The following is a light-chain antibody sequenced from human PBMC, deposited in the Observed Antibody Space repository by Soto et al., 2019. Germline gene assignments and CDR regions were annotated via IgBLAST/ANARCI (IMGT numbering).Light chain of an antibody. Sequence: ALTQPPSASGSPGQSVTFSCTGTSSDIGDYNYVSWYQQHPGKAPKLMIYEVSNRPSGVSSRFSGSKSGNTASLTISGLQAEDEADYYCGSYAGSIYVFGTGTKVTVL. V-gene: IGLV2-8*01. CDR3: GSYAGSIYV. CDR2: EVS. J-gene: IGLJ1*01. CDR1: SSDIGDYNY.